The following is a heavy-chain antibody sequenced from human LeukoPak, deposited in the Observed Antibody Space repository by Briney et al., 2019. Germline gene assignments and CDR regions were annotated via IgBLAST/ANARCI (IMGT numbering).Heavy chain of an antibody. CDR1: GFTFSSYA. CDR3: ARLGDMHYYYAMDV. Sequence: GGSLRLSCAASGFTFSSYAMSWVRQAPGKGLEWVSAISGSGGSTYYADSVKGRFTISRDNSKNTLFLQMNSLRAEDTAVYYCARLGDMHYYYAMDVWGQGTTVTVSS. J-gene: IGHJ6*02. D-gene: IGHD2-21*02. CDR2: ISGSGGST. V-gene: IGHV3-23*01.